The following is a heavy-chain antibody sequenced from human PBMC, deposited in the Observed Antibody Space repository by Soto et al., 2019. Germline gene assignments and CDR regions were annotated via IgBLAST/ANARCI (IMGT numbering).Heavy chain of an antibody. CDR3: AKSSDFWSGPNWFDP. J-gene: IGHJ5*02. CDR1: GFTDSSNY. D-gene: IGHD3-3*01. Sequence: PGGSLRLSCAASGFTDSSNYMSWVRQAPGKGLEWVSSISGSGGVKYYEESVKGRFTISRDNSRSTVYLKINSRRAEDTAVYYCAKSSDFWSGPNWFDPWGQGTLVTFSS. V-gene: IGHV3-23*01. CDR2: ISGSGGVK.